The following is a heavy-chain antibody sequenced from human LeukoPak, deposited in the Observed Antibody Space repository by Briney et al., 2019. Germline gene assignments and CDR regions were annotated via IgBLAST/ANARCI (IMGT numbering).Heavy chain of an antibody. D-gene: IGHD3-10*01. V-gene: IGHV4-31*03. CDR3: ARGGLWFGELSNWFDP. Sequence: SQTLSLTCTVSGGSISSGGYYWSWIRQHPGKGLEWIGYIYYSGSTNYNPSLKSRVTISVDTSKNQFSLKLSSVTAADTAVYYCARGGLWFGELSNWFDPWGQGTLVTVSS. CDR1: GGSISSGGYY. CDR2: IYYSGST. J-gene: IGHJ5*02.